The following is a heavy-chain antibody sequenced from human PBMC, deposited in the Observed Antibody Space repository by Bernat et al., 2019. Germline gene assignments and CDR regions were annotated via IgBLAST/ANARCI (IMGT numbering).Heavy chain of an antibody. CDR2: INYNGDFT. CDR1: GFTFITTA. D-gene: IGHD5-12*01. V-gene: IGHV3-23*04. Sequence: EVQLVESGGTLIQPGGSLGLPCAASGFTFITTAMSWVRQAPGKGLQWVSTINYNGDFTYYAEPEKGRFTISRDNSQNTLYLQMNSLSAEDEAVYYCTYGAYDWGYRFDPWGQVTLVTVSS. CDR3: TYGAYDWGYRFDP. J-gene: IGHJ5*02.